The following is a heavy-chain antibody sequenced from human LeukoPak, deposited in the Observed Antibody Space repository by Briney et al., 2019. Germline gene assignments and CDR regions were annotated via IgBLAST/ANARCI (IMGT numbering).Heavy chain of an antibody. CDR3: ARGRLGCSGGSCYRYFDY. J-gene: IGHJ4*02. V-gene: IGHV4-39*07. D-gene: IGHD2-15*01. Sequence: SETLSLTCTVSGSSISNYYWGWIRQAPGKGLEWIGSIYYSGNTYYNSSLKSRVTISVDTSKNQFSLKLSSVTAADTAVYYCARGRLGCSGGSCYRYFDYWGQGTLATVSS. CDR1: GSSISNYY. CDR2: IYYSGNT.